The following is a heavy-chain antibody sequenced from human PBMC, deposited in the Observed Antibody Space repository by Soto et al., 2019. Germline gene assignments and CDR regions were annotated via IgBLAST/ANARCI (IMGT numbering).Heavy chain of an antibody. CDR1: GFTFSSYG. D-gene: IGHD3-10*01. CDR3: AKETGSDPAPTDY. Sequence: VQLVESGGGLVQPGGSLRLSCAASGFTFSSYGMHWVRQAPGKGLEWVAVISYDGSNKYYADSVKGRFTISRDNSKNTLYLQMNSLRAEDTAVYYCAKETGSDPAPTDYWGQGTLVTVSS. V-gene: IGHV3-30*18. CDR2: ISYDGSNK. J-gene: IGHJ4*02.